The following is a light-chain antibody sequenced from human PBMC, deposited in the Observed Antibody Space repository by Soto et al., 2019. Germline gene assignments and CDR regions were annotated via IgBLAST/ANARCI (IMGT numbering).Light chain of an antibody. V-gene: IGLV2-14*01. CDR2: DVS. CDR1: SSDVGGYNY. Sequence: QSALAQPASVSGSPGQSITISCTGSSSDVGGYNYVSWYQQHPGKAPKLMIYDVSNRPLGVSNRFSGSKSGNTASLTISGLQAEDEADYYCNSYTSTGTLLFGTGTKVTVL. CDR3: NSYTSTGTLL. J-gene: IGLJ1*01.